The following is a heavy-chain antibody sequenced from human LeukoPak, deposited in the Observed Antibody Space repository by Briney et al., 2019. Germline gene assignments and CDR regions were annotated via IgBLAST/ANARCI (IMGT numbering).Heavy chain of an antibody. CDR2: IDYSGST. CDR1: GGSIRSYY. CDR3: ARDRRRDLLHAFDI. V-gene: IGHV4-59*01. J-gene: IGHJ3*02. D-gene: IGHD1-26*01. Sequence: SETLSLTCTVSGGSIRSYYWSWIRQPPGKGLEWIAYIDYSGSTNYNPSLKSRVTISVDASQNQFSLKLSSVTAAVTAVYYCARDRRRDLLHAFDIWGQGTMVTVSS.